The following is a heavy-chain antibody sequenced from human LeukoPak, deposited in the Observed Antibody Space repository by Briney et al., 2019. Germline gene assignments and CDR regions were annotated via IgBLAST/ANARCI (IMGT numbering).Heavy chain of an antibody. V-gene: IGHV4-59*01. Sequence: SETLSLTCSVSDDSITVYYWTWIRQPPGKGLEWIGYVDHTGSTNFNPSLNGRVSISRDTTKNLFSPRLRSVTAADTAVYFCARGRVSSSTWYSTYYYYFYMDVWGKGTTVTVSS. J-gene: IGHJ6*03. CDR2: VDHTGST. CDR3: ARGRVSSSTWYSTYYYYFYMDV. CDR1: DDSITVYY. D-gene: IGHD1-1*01.